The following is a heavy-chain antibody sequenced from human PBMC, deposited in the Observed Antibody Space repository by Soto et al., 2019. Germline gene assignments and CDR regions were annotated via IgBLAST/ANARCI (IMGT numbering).Heavy chain of an antibody. CDR3: ARAPYNHYDGDFDF. D-gene: IGHD4-17*01. CDR1: GYRFTNFW. CDR2: IYSRDSDT. J-gene: IGHJ4*02. V-gene: IGHV5-51*01. Sequence: GESLKISCQGSGYRFTNFWIGWVRQRPGKGLEWMGIIYSRDSDTRYSPSFQGQVTISVDSSISTAYLQWSSLKATDTAIYYCARAPYNHYDGDFDFWGQGTLVTVSS.